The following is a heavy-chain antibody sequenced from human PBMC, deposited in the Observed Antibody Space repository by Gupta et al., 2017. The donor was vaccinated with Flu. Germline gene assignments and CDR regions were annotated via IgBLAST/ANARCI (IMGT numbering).Heavy chain of an antibody. V-gene: IGHV3-74*01. Sequence: EVQLVESGGGLVQPGGSLRLSCAASGFTFSRYWMHWVRQAPGEGLVWVSRANEEATVTNYADSVRGRFTISRDNAKNRLYLQMNSLRADDTAVYYCARDLSGRDDYWDQGTLVTVSS. D-gene: IGHD6-19*01. CDR1: GFTFSRYW. CDR3: ARDLSGRDDY. CDR2: ANEEATVT. J-gene: IGHJ4*02.